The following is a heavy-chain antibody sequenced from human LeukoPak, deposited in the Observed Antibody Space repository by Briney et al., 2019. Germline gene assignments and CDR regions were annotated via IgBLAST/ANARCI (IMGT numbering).Heavy chain of an antibody. J-gene: IGHJ4*02. D-gene: IGHD5-18*01. CDR3: ARDGSDTAMGFDY. V-gene: IGHV3-9*01. Sequence: PGRSLRLSCVASGFTFEDYAMHWVRQAPGKGLEWVSGISWNSGSIGYADSVKGRFTISRDNAKNSLYLQMNSLRAEDTAVYYCARDGSDTAMGFDYWGQGTLVTVSS. CDR1: GFTFEDYA. CDR2: ISWNSGSI.